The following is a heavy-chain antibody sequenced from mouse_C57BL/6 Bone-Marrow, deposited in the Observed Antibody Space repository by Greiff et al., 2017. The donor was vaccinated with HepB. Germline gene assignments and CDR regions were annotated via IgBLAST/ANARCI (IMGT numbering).Heavy chain of an antibody. CDR2: ISNGGGST. Sequence: DVKLVESGGGLVQPGGSLKLSCAASGFTFSDYYMYWVRQTPEKRLEWVAYISNGGGSTYYPDTVKGRFTISRDNAKNTLYLQMSRLKSEDTAMYYCARQGGIYYGNYGFAYWGQGTLVTVSA. CDR3: ARQGGIYYGNYGFAY. V-gene: IGHV5-12*01. CDR1: GFTFSDYY. J-gene: IGHJ3*01. D-gene: IGHD2-1*01.